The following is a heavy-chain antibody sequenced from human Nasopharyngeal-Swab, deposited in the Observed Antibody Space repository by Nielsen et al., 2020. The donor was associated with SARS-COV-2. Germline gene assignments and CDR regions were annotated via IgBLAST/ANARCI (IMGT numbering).Heavy chain of an antibody. Sequence: GGSLRLSCTASGFSFNNYGMHWVRQAPGKGLEWVAVISYEGSKKYYAKSVEGRFTISRDYSKTTLYLQMNSLRPEDTAMYYCAKANVLFWFGQFKNDGFDIWGQGTMVAASS. CDR2: ISYEGSKK. V-gene: IGHV3-30*18. CDR3: AKANVLFWFGQFKNDGFDI. D-gene: IGHD3-10*01. J-gene: IGHJ3*02. CDR1: GFSFNNYG.